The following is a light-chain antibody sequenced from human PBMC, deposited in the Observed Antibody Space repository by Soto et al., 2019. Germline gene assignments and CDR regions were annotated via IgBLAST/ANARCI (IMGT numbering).Light chain of an antibody. CDR2: EVS. J-gene: IGLJ1*01. Sequence: QSVLTQPPSASGSPGQSVTISCTGSSSDVGGYNYVSWYQQHPGKAPKVIINEVSKRPSGVPDRFSGSKSGNTASLTVSGLQADDEADYYCCLYIGATTYVFGTGTKVTVL. CDR3: CLYIGATTYV. V-gene: IGLV2-8*01. CDR1: SSDVGGYNY.